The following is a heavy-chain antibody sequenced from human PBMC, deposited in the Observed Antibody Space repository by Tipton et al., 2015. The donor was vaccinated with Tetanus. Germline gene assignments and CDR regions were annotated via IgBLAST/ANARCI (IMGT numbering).Heavy chain of an antibody. J-gene: IGHJ5*02. CDR3: ARVDIRTVDFWSGNVDV. CDR1: GFTFSAYY. CDR2: ISHTGTTT. Sequence: SLRLSCAASGFTFSAYYMSWIRLAPGKGLEWISYISHTGTTTYYSASVMGRFTVSRDNTKNSLYLEINSLRAEDTAVYYCARVDIRTVDFWSGNVDVWGRGTLVTVSS. V-gene: IGHV3-11*01. D-gene: IGHD3-3*01.